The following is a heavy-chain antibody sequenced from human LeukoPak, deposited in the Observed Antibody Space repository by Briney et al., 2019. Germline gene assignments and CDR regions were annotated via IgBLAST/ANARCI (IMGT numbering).Heavy chain of an antibody. CDR1: GGSISSYY. J-gene: IGHJ4*02. D-gene: IGHD3-22*01. CDR2: IYTSGST. Sequence: PSETLSLTCTVSGGSISSYYWSWIRQPAGKGLEWIGRIYTSGSTNYNPSLKSRVTMSVDTSKNQFSLKLSSVTAADTAVYYCASARPLYYYDSSGYQLDYWGRGTLVTVSS. V-gene: IGHV4-4*07. CDR3: ASARPLYYYDSSGYQLDY.